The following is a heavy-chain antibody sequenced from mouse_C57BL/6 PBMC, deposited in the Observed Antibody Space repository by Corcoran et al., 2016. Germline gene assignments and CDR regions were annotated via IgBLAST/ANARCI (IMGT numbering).Heavy chain of an antibody. J-gene: IGHJ2*01. CDR1: GYTFTDYN. CDR3: ARVYDGFAYYFDY. CDR2: INPNNGGT. Sequence: EVQLQQSGPELVKPGASVKIPCKASGYTFTDYNMDWVKQSHGKSLEWIGDINPNNGGTIYNQKFKGKATLTVDKSSSTAYMELRSLTSEDTAVYYCARVYDGFAYYFDYWGQGTTLTVSS. V-gene: IGHV1-18*01. D-gene: IGHD2-3*01.